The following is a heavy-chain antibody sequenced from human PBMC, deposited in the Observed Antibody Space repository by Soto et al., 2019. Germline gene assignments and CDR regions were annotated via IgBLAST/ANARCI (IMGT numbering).Heavy chain of an antibody. Sequence: SETLSLTCDVFNGSFSGYYWSWIRQPPGKGLEWIGEITNSGYTNYNPSLKNRVTILMDRSKNHFSLKVTSVTAADTAVYYCARGLEYFQHWGQGTLVTV. CDR1: NGSFSGYY. J-gene: IGHJ1*01. CDR2: ITNSGYT. CDR3: ARGLEYFQH. V-gene: IGHV4-34*01.